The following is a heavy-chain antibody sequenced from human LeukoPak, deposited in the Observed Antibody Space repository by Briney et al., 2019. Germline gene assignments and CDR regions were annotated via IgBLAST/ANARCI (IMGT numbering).Heavy chain of an antibody. CDR3: ARGRVTYCSSTSCPNWFDP. J-gene: IGHJ5*02. CDR2: IYYSGST. Sequence: PSETLSLTCTVSGGSISSSSYYWGWIRQPPGKGLEWIGSIYYSGSTYYNPSLKSRVTISVDTSKNQFSLKLSSVTAADTAVYYCARGRVTYCSSTSCPNWFDPWGQGTLVTVSS. V-gene: IGHV4-39*07. CDR1: GGSISSSSYY. D-gene: IGHD2-2*01.